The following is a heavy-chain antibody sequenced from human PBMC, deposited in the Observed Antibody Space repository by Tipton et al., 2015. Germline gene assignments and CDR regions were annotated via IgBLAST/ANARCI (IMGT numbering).Heavy chain of an antibody. J-gene: IGHJ4*02. CDR3: ARVPFDYFDY. CDR2: SYYSGST. CDR1: GDSISSGGYY. Sequence: TLSLTCTVSGDSISSGGYYWSWSRQHPGKGLEWLGYSYYSGSTYYNPSLKSRLTISVDMSKNQFSLKLSSVTAADTAVYYCARVPFDYFDYWGQRILVTVSS. V-gene: IGHV4-31*03.